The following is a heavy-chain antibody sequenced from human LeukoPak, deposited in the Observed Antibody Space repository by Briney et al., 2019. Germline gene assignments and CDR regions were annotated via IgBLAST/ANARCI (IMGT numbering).Heavy chain of an antibody. D-gene: IGHD6-19*01. J-gene: IGHJ4*02. CDR2: INSDGSST. CDR1: GFTFSSYW. CDR3: ASGIIAVAGTDY. Sequence: GGSLRLSCEASGFTFSSYWMHWVRQAPGKGLVWVSRINSDGSSTSYADSVKGRFTISTDNAKNTLYLQMNSLRAEDTAVYYCASGIIAVAGTDYWGQGTLVTVSS. V-gene: IGHV3-74*01.